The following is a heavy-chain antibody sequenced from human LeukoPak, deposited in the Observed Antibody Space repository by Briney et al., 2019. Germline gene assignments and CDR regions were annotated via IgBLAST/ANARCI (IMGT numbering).Heavy chain of an antibody. CDR3: AKGGRGSGTTVRPFDY. CDR1: GFTVSSNS. Sequence: GGSLRLSCTVSGFTVSSNSMSWVRQAPGKGLEWVSVIYSGGSTYYADSVKGRFTISRDNSKNTLYLQMNSLRAEDTAVYYYAKGGRGSGTTVRPFDYWGQGTLVTVSS. CDR2: IYSGGST. D-gene: IGHD1-1*01. V-gene: IGHV3-53*01. J-gene: IGHJ4*02.